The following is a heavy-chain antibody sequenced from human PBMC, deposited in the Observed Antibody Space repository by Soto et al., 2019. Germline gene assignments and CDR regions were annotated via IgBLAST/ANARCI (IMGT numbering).Heavy chain of an antibody. D-gene: IGHD2-15*01. CDR3: ARGGDIVVVVAVNGMDV. V-gene: IGHV1-46*03. CDR1: GYTFTSYY. J-gene: IGHJ6*02. CDR2: INPSGGST. Sequence: ASVKVSCKASGYTFTSYYMHWVRQAPGQGLEWMGIINPSGGSTSYAQKFQGRVTMTRDTSTSTVYMELSSLRSEDTAVYYCARGGDIVVVVAVNGMDVWGQGTTVTVSS.